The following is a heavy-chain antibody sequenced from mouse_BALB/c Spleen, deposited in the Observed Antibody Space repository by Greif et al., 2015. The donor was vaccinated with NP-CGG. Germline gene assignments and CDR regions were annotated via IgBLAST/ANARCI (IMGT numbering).Heavy chain of an antibody. D-gene: IGHD3-2*01. J-gene: IGHJ4*01. CDR3: TRSTARVPYAMDY. CDR2: INPSNGGT. V-gene: IGHV1S81*02. Sequence: VQLQQSGAELVKPGASVKLSCKASGYTFTSYYMYWVKQRPGQGLEWIGEINPSNGGTNFNEKFKSKATLTVDKSSSTAYMQLSSLTSEDSAVYYCTRSTARVPYAMDYWGQGTSVTVSS. CDR1: GYTFTSYY.